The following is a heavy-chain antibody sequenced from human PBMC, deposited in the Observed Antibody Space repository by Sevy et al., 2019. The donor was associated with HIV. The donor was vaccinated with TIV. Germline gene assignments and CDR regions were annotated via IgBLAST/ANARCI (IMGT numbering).Heavy chain of an antibody. J-gene: IGHJ6*02. V-gene: IGHV1-69*04. CDR2: IIPILGIA. Sequence: ASVKVSCKASGGTFSSYAISWVRQAPGQGLEWMGRIIPILGIANYAQKFQGRVTITADKSTSTAYMELSSLRSEDTAVYYCAGYCSSTSCYDYYYGMDVWGQGTTVTVSS. CDR1: GGTFSSYA. D-gene: IGHD2-2*01. CDR3: AGYCSSTSCYDYYYGMDV.